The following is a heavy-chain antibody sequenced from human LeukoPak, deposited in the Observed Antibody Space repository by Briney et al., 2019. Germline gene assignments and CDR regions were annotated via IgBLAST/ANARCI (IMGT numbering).Heavy chain of an antibody. J-gene: IGHJ4*02. V-gene: IGHV3-33*01. CDR3: ARDFELSH. Sequence: GGSLRLSCAASGFTFSSYGMHWVRQAPGKGLEWVALIWYDGSSKHYADSVRGRFTISRDNSKNTLYLQMNSLRAKDTAVYYCARDFELSHWGQGTLVTVSS. CDR1: GFTFSSYG. D-gene: IGHD3-16*02. CDR2: IWYDGSSK.